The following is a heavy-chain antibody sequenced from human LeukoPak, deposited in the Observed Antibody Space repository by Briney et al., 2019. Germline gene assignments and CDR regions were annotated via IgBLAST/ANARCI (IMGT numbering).Heavy chain of an antibody. CDR3: ARDPYSGAYYEGYYYYYMDV. D-gene: IGHD1-26*01. J-gene: IGHJ6*03. Sequence: GGSLRLSCAASGFTFSSYGMHWVRQAPGKGLEWISSITSSSSYKFYADSVKGRFTISRDNAKNSLYLQMNSLRAEDTAVYYCARDPYSGAYYEGYYYYYMDVWGKGTTVTVSS. CDR2: ITSSSSYK. CDR1: GFTFSSYG. V-gene: IGHV3-21*01.